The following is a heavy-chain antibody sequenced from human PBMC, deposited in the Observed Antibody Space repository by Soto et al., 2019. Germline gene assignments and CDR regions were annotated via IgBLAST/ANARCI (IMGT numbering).Heavy chain of an antibody. V-gene: IGHV1-69*06. CDR2: IIPIFGTA. CDR3: ASRFPVTTLEIFDY. J-gene: IGHJ4*02. D-gene: IGHD4-17*01. CDR1: GGTFSSYA. Sequence: QVQLVQSGAEVKKPGSSVKVSCKASGGTFSSYAISWVRQAPGQGLEWMGGIIPIFGTANYAQTFQGRVTITADKSTSTAYMELSSLRSEDTAVYYCASRFPVTTLEIFDYRGQGTLVTVSS.